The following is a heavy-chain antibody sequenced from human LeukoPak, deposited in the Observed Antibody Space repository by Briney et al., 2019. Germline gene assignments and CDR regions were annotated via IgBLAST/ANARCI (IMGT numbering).Heavy chain of an antibody. Sequence: KASETLSLTCNVSGDSLSGNFYYWGWIRQAPGKGLEWIGSVYYSGNTYYNPSLKSRVSISIDMSKNQFSLRLTSVTAADTSVYYCGASRDRDGYYGYHWGQGALVTVSS. D-gene: IGHD5-24*01. V-gene: IGHV4-39*07. CDR1: GDSLSGNFYY. J-gene: IGHJ4*02. CDR2: VYYSGNT. CDR3: GASRDRDGYYGYH.